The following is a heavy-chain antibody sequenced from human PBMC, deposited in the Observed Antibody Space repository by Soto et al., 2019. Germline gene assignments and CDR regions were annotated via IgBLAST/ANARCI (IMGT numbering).Heavy chain of an antibody. CDR2: IIPIFGTP. CDR3: ARGLYSSPNTLDY. Sequence: QVQLVQSGAAVKKPGSSVTVSCKASGGTFSTYAINWVRQAPGQGLEWMGGIIPIFGTPNYAQKLQDRVTITADESTSTAYMELSSLTSEDTAIYYCARGLYSSPNTLDYWGQGTLVTVSS. J-gene: IGHJ4*02. CDR1: GGTFSTYA. D-gene: IGHD3-22*01. V-gene: IGHV1-69*12.